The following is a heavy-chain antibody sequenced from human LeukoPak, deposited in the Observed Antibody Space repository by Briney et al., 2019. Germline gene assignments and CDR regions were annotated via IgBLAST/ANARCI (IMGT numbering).Heavy chain of an antibody. CDR2: INHSGST. Sequence: PSETLSLTCAVYGGSFSGYYWSWIRQPPGKGLEWIGEINHSGSTNYNPSLKSRVTISVDTSKNQFSLKLSSVTAADTAVYYCARGRASAMATIFHWFDPWGQGTLVTVSS. D-gene: IGHD5-24*01. CDR3: ARGRASAMATIFHWFDP. J-gene: IGHJ5*02. CDR1: GGSFSGYY. V-gene: IGHV4-34*01.